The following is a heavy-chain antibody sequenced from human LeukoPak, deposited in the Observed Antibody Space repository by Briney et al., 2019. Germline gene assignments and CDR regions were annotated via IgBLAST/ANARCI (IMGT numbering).Heavy chain of an antibody. J-gene: IGHJ4*02. V-gene: IGHV1-18*01. D-gene: IGHD3-16*01. Sequence: AASVKVSCKAAGYTFTSYGISWVRQAPGQGLEWMGWISAYNGNTNYAQRLQGRVTMTRDTTTSTAYMELRSLRSDDTAVYYCAREQGGVTGYWGQGTLVTVSS. CDR2: ISAYNGNT. CDR1: GYTFTSYG. CDR3: AREQGGVTGY.